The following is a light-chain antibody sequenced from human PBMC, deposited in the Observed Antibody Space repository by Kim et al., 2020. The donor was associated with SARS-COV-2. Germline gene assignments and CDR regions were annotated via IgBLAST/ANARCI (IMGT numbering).Light chain of an antibody. Sequence: ASVGDRVTIPCRASQSISSFLSWYQQKPGRAPKLLIHGAFSLQSGVPSRFSGSGSGTDFTLTITNLQPEDIATYYCHQSYRTPITFGQGTRLEIK. CDR3: HQSYRTPIT. J-gene: IGKJ5*01. CDR1: QSISSF. V-gene: IGKV1-39*01. CDR2: GAF.